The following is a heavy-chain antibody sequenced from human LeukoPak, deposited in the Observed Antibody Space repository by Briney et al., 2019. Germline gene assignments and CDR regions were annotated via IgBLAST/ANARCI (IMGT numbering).Heavy chain of an antibody. CDR1: GGSISSGGYY. CDR2: IYHSGST. V-gene: IGHV4-30-2*01. J-gene: IGHJ6*02. CDR3: GRRKDYYGVDV. Sequence: SQTLSLTCTVSGGSISSGGYYWSWIRQPPGKGLEWIGYIYHSGSTYYNPSLKSRVTISVDRSKNQFSLKLSSVTAADTAVYYCGRRKDYYGVDVWGQGTTVTVSS.